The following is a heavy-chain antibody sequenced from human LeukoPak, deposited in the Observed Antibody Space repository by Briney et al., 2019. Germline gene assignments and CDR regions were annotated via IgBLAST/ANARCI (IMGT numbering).Heavy chain of an antibody. D-gene: IGHD2-15*01. V-gene: IGHV5-10-1*01. Sequence: GESLKISCKGSGYSFSSYWISWVRQMPGKGLEWMGRIDPSDSDIKYSPSFQGHVTISADKSISTAYLQWSSLKASDTAMYYCASLVVVAAINWFDPWGQGTLVTVSS. CDR1: GYSFSSYW. CDR2: IDPSDSDI. CDR3: ASLVVVAAINWFDP. J-gene: IGHJ5*02.